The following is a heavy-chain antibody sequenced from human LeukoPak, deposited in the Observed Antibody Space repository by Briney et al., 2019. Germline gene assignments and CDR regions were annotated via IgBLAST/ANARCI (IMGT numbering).Heavy chain of an antibody. CDR2: ISGSGSST. Sequence: GGSLRLSCAASGFTFSSYAMSWVRQAPGKGLEWVSAISGSGSSTYYADSVKGRFTISRDNSKNTLYLQMNSLRAEDTAVYYCAKSLRYFDWLTDYWGQGTLVTVSS. CDR1: GFTFSSYA. J-gene: IGHJ4*02. D-gene: IGHD3-9*01. V-gene: IGHV3-23*01. CDR3: AKSLRYFDWLTDY.